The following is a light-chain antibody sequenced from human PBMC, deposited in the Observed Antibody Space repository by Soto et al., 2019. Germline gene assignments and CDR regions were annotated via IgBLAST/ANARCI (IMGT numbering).Light chain of an antibody. CDR3: QSYDSRNHVV. Sequence: NFMLTQPHSVSESPGRTVTISCTRSSGSIASNYVQWYQQRPGSAPIIVIYEDNQRPSGVPDRFSGSIDSSSNSASLTISGLKKEDEADYYCQSYDSRNHVVFGGGTKLTVL. CDR1: SGSIASNY. CDR2: EDN. J-gene: IGLJ2*01. V-gene: IGLV6-57*04.